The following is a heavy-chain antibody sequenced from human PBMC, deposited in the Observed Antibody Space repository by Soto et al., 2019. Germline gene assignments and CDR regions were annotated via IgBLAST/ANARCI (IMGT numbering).Heavy chain of an antibody. Sequence: QVQLQESGPGLVKPSETLSLTCSVSGGYISSYYWSWIRQPAGKGLEWIGRIFSSGSTHYNPSLKSRVTRSVDTSKNRISLRLTSVTAADTAVYYSARERGVGGSTGDYDQWGQGTLVTVSS. CDR3: ARERGVGGSTGDYDQ. V-gene: IGHV4-4*07. D-gene: IGHD5-12*01. CDR1: GGYISSYY. J-gene: IGHJ4*02. CDR2: IFSSGST.